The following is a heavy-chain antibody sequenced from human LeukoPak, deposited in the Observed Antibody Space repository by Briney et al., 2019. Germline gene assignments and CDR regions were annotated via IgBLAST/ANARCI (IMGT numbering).Heavy chain of an antibody. CDR2: INTNTGNP. V-gene: IGHV7-4-1*02. J-gene: IGHJ4*02. CDR3: ARVYRSSWYPMDY. Sequence: ASVKVSCKASGYTFTDYGMSWVRQAPGQGLEWMGWINTNTGNPTYAQAFTGRFVFSLDTSVSTAYLQITSLKAEDTAVYDCARVYRSSWYPMDYWGQGTLVTVSS. CDR1: GYTFTDYG. D-gene: IGHD6-13*01.